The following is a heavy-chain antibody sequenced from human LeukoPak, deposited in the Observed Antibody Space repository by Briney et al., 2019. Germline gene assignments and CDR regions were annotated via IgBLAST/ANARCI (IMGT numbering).Heavy chain of an antibody. CDR3: AGGGEAARSLHY. CDR1: GFTVSNDY. Sequence: PGGSLRLSCAASGFTVSNDYMAWVRQDPGKGLEWVSLIYADGTTFYTDSVKGRFTISRDNSKSTLFVYLQMNSLRTDDTAVYYCAGGGEAARSLHYWGQGTLVTVSS. D-gene: IGHD6-6*01. V-gene: IGHV3-66*02. CDR2: IYADGTT. J-gene: IGHJ4*02.